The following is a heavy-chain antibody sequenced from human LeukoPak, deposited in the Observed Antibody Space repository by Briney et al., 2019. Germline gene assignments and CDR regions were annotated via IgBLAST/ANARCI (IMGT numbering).Heavy chain of an antibody. D-gene: IGHD1-26*01. CDR3: ARGSGSYLDFDY. J-gene: IGHJ4*02. CDR2: INAGNGNT. Sequence: ASVKVSCKASGYTFTSYAMHWVRQAPRQRLEWMGWINAGNGNTKYSQKFQGRVTITRDTSASTAYMELSSLRSEDTAVYYCARGSGSYLDFDYWGQGTLVTVSS. CDR1: GYTFTSYA. V-gene: IGHV1-3*01.